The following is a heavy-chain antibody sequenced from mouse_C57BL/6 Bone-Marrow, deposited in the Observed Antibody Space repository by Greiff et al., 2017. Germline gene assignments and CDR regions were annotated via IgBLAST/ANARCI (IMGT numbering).Heavy chain of an antibody. CDR3: ARLFMTTVPSYFDY. D-gene: IGHD1-1*01. CDR1: GYTFTSYW. Sequence: VQLQQSGAELVKPGASVKLSCKASGYTFTSYWMHWVKQRPGRGLEWIGRIDPNSGGTKYNEKFKSKATLTVDKPSSTAYLQLSSLTSEDSAVYCCARLFMTTVPSYFDYWGQGTTLTVSS. CDR2: IDPNSGGT. V-gene: IGHV1-72*01. J-gene: IGHJ2*01.